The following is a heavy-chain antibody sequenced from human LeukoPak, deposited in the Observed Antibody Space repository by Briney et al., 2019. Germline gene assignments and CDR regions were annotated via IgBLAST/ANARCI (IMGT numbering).Heavy chain of an antibody. J-gene: IGHJ4*02. CDR1: GYTLTSYY. Sequence: ASVKVSCKASGYTLTSYYMHWVRQAPGQGLEWMGIINPSGGSTSYAQKFQGRVTMTRDTSTSTVYMELSSLRSGDTAVYYCARDGGLRGDYWGQGTLVTVSS. CDR3: ARDGGLRGDY. CDR2: INPSGGST. V-gene: IGHV1-46*01. D-gene: IGHD4-17*01.